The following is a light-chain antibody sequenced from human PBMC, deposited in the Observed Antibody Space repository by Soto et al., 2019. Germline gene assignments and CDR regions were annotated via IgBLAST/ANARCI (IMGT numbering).Light chain of an antibody. J-gene: IGKJ1*01. Sequence: EIVFTKSPITLSLSPGERATLSCRATHSVRSSLAWYLQQPGQAPRLLIYDASKRATGIPARFSGSGSGTDFTLTISSLEPKDFALYYCPQRRNWPGTFCEGTKVAI. CDR3: PQRRNWPGT. CDR2: DAS. V-gene: IGKV3-11*01. CDR1: HSVRSS.